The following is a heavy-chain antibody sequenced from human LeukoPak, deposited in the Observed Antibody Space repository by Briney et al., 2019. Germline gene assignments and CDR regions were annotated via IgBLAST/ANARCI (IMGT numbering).Heavy chain of an antibody. CDR1: GFTFDDYG. J-gene: IGHJ4*02. CDR2: VNWNGGST. Sequence: PGGSLRLSCAASGFTFDDYGMSWVRHAPGKGLEWISGVNWNGGSTGYADSVKGRFTISRDDSKNTLSLQMNSLRTEDTAVYYCTKDNNSGYSDYWGQGTLVTVSS. V-gene: IGHV3-20*04. CDR3: TKDNNSGYSDY. D-gene: IGHD3-22*01.